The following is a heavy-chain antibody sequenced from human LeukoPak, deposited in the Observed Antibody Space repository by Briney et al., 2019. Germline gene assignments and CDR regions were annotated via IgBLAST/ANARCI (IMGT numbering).Heavy chain of an antibody. D-gene: IGHD3-10*01. J-gene: IGHJ3*02. CDR3: ATEGGSGSYYGDDAFDM. Sequence: GGSLRLSCAASGFSFTNTWMSWVRQAPGKRLEWVCRVKSKADDGTTDYAAPVQGRFTISRDDSKNTLSLQMNSLKTEDTAVYYCATEGGSGSYYGDDAFDMWGQGTMVTVSS. V-gene: IGHV3-15*01. CDR1: GFSFTNTW. CDR2: VKSKADDGTT.